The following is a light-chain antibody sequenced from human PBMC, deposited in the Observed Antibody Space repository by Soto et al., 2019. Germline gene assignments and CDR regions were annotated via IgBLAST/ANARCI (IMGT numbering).Light chain of an antibody. CDR3: GTWDGSLSAVV. CDR2: DNN. CDR1: SSNIGNNY. V-gene: IGLV1-51*01. J-gene: IGLJ2*01. Sequence: QSVLTKPPSVSAAPGQKVTISCSGSSSNIGNNYVSWYQQLPGTAPKLLIYDNNKRPSGIPDRFSGSKSGTSATLGITGLQTGDEADYYCGTWDGSLSAVVFGGGTKLTVL.